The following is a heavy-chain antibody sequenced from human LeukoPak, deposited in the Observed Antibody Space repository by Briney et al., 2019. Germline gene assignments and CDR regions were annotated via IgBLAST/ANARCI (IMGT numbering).Heavy chain of an antibody. Sequence: GGSLRLSCAASGFTFSSYSMNWVRQAPGKGLEWVSSISSSSSYIYYADSVKGRFTISRDNAKNSLYLQMNSLRAEDTAVYYCARSPQDLDYGGNSLNYYFDLWGRGTLVTVSS. D-gene: IGHD4-23*01. CDR1: GFTFSSYS. CDR3: ARSPQDLDYGGNSLNYYFDL. CDR2: ISSSSSYI. J-gene: IGHJ2*01. V-gene: IGHV3-21*01.